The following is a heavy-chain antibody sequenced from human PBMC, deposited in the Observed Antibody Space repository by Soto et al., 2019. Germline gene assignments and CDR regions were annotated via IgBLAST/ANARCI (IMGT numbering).Heavy chain of an antibody. D-gene: IGHD2-15*01. Sequence: QVQLQESGPGLVKPSDTLSLTCTVSGGSISSYYWSWIRQPPGKGLEWIGYTHYSGSTNYNPSPKSRVTISVDTSKNQFSLKLSSVTAADTAVYYSAWCGGSCYYPRAWGQGTLVTVSS. CDR2: THYSGST. CDR1: GGSISSYY. J-gene: IGHJ5*02. V-gene: IGHV4-59*01. CDR3: AWCGGSCYYPRA.